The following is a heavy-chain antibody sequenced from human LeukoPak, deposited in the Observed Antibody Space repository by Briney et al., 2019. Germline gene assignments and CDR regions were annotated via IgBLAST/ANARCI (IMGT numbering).Heavy chain of an antibody. V-gene: IGHV1-18*01. CDR1: GHTFTSYG. Sequence: ASVKVSCKASGHTFTSYGISWVRQAPGQGLEWMGWISAYNGNTNYAQKLQGRVTMTTDTSTSTAYMELRSLRSDDTAVYYCARCVRTWFGESQSKNDYWGQGTLVTVSS. J-gene: IGHJ4*02. CDR2: ISAYNGNT. CDR3: ARCVRTWFGESQSKNDY. D-gene: IGHD3-10*01.